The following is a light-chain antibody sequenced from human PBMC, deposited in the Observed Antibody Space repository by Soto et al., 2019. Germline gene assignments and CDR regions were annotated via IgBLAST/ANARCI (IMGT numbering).Light chain of an antibody. Sequence: DIPMTQSPSTLSASVGDRVTITCRASQSISSWLAWYQQKPGTAPKVLIYKASSLESGVPSRFSGSGSGTEFTLTISSLQPDDFATYYCQQYNSYPLTFGGGTKVEIK. J-gene: IGKJ4*01. CDR3: QQYNSYPLT. CDR2: KAS. CDR1: QSISSW. V-gene: IGKV1-5*03.